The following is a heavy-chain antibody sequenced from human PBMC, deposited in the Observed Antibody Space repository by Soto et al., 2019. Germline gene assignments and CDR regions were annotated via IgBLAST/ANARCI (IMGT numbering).Heavy chain of an antibody. D-gene: IGHD6-13*01. CDR2: IYYSGST. CDR3: AREGAGIAAAGSFDY. V-gene: IGHV4-59*12. Sequence: SETLSLTCTVSGGSISSYYWSWIRQPPGKGLEWIGYIYYSGSTNYNPSLKSRVTISVDTSKNQFSLKLSSVTAADTAVYYCAREGAGIAAAGSFDYWGQGTLVTVSS. J-gene: IGHJ4*02. CDR1: GGSISSYY.